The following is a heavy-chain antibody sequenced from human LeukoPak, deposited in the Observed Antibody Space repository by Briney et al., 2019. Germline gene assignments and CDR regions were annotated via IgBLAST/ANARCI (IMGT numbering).Heavy chain of an antibody. CDR1: GFTFNDYA. CDR3: AKDMRSSSGGSCYYGMDV. CDR2: ISWNSGSI. V-gene: IGHV3-9*01. J-gene: IGHJ6*02. Sequence: GGSLRLSCAASGFTFNDYAMHWVRQAPGKGLEWVSGISWNSGSIGYADSVKGRFTISRDNAKNSLYLQMNSLRAEDTALYYCAKDMRSSSGGSCYYGMDVWGQGTTVTVSS. D-gene: IGHD2-15*01.